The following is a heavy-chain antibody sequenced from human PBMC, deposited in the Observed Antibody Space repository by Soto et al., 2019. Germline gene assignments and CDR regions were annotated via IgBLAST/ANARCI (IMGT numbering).Heavy chain of an antibody. V-gene: IGHV3-33*01. CDR1: GFSFRNYG. CDR3: ARWGGSYYESWFDP. CDR2: TSSDGNTK. J-gene: IGHJ5*02. Sequence: QVLLVESGGGVVQPGTSLRLSCAASGFSFRNYGMHWVRQAPGKGLEWVAGTSSDGNTKNYAASVKGRFTISSDTSKNTLYLQMSSPRAEDTALYYCARWGGSYYESWFDPWGQGTLVIVSS. D-gene: IGHD1-26*01.